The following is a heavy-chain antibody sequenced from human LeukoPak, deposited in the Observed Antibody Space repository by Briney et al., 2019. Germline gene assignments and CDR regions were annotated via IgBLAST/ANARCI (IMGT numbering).Heavy chain of an antibody. D-gene: IGHD5-18*01. Sequence: GGSLRLSCAPSGFTFSSYGMYWVRQAPSNGLEWVAVISFDGSIINYADSVKGRFSISRDNSQNTLYLQMNSLRAEDTAVYYCAKEYNYGYNYHDCWGQGTLVTVSS. CDR3: AKEYNYGYNYHDC. CDR2: ISFDGSII. J-gene: IGHJ4*02. CDR1: GFTFSSYG. V-gene: IGHV3-30*18.